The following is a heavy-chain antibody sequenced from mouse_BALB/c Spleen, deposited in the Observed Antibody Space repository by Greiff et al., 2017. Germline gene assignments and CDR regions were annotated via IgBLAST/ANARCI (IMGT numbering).Heavy chain of an antibody. CDR3: ARRAFITTVVDYFDY. J-gene: IGHJ2*01. D-gene: IGHD1-1*01. V-gene: IGHV14-3*02. Sequence: EVQLQQPGAELVKPGASVKLSCKASGYTFTSYWMHWVKQRPEQGLEWIGRIDPANGNTKYDPKFQGKATITADTSSNTAYLQLSSLTSEDTAVYYCARRAFITTVVDYFDYWGQGTTLTVSS. CDR1: GYTFTSYW. CDR2: IDPANGNT.